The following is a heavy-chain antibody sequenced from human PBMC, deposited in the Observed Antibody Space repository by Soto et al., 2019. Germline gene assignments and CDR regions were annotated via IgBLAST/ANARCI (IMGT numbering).Heavy chain of an antibody. D-gene: IGHD4-17*01. Sequence: QVQLVESGGGVVQPGRSLRLSCAASGFTFSSYAMHWVRQAPGKGLEWGAVISYDGSNKYYADSVKGRFTISRDNSKNTLNLQMNSLRAEDTAVYYCARGLDYGDYGAFDIWGQGTMVTVSS. V-gene: IGHV3-30-3*01. CDR3: ARGLDYGDYGAFDI. J-gene: IGHJ3*02. CDR2: ISYDGSNK. CDR1: GFTFSSYA.